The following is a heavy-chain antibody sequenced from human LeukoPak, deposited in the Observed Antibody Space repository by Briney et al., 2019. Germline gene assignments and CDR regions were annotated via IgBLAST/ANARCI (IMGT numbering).Heavy chain of an antibody. J-gene: IGHJ4*02. CDR2: ISDIGSI. CDR1: GGSLRRYY. Sequence: SGTLFLTCPGSGGSLRRYYWRWVPQPPGEGLEWIAYISDIGSINYNPSLKSRVTISLDTSKNQFSLKLSSVTAADTAVYYCAGHHPRNTVDFWGQGTLVTVSS. CDR3: AGHHPRNTVDF. V-gene: IGHV4-59*08. D-gene: IGHD2/OR15-2a*01.